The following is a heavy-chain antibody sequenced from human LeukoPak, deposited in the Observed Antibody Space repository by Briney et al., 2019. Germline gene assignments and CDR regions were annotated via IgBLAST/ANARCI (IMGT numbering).Heavy chain of an antibody. D-gene: IGHD4/OR15-4a*01. CDR1: GGSFSGYY. J-gene: IGHJ4*02. CDR2: INHSGST. CDR3: ARVEALRYFDY. Sequence: SETLSLTCAVYGGSFSGYYWSWIRQPPGKGLEWIGEINHSGSTNYNPSLKSRVTISVDTSKNQFSLKLSSVTAADTAVYYCARVEALRYFDYWGRGTLVTVSS. V-gene: IGHV4-34*01.